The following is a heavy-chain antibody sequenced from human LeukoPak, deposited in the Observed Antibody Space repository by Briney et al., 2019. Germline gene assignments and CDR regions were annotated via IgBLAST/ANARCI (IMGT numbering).Heavy chain of an antibody. CDR2: VYYIGST. Sequence: SETLSLTCTVSGGSMSSSDHFWGWIRQPPGKALEWLASVYYIGSTYYNPSLRSRLSISLDTSKKQLSLKLDSVTAADTAVYYYARHPAYRSGWYWYFDLWGRGTLVTVSS. D-gene: IGHD6-19*01. V-gene: IGHV4-39*01. CDR3: ARHPAYRSGWYWYFDL. J-gene: IGHJ2*01. CDR1: GGSMSSSDHF.